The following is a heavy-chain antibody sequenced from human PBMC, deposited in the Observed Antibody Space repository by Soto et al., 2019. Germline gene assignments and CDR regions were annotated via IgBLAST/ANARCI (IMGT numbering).Heavy chain of an antibody. D-gene: IGHD6-19*01. V-gene: IGHV3-23*01. J-gene: IGHJ4*02. CDR1: GFTFSSYA. Sequence: HPGGSLRLSCAASGFTFSSYAMSWVRQAQVKGLDWLSTISASGGSTYYADSVKGRFTISRDNSKNTLYLQMNSLRAEDTAVYYCAKEKSPQWLVPGTNDYWGQGTLVTVSS. CDR3: AKEKSPQWLVPGTNDY. CDR2: ISASGGST.